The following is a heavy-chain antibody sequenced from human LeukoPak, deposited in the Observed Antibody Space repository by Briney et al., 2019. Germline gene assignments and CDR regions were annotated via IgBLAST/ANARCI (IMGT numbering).Heavy chain of an antibody. D-gene: IGHD3-3*02. CDR3: ARTRLPRISSPSDY. Sequence: GASVKVSCKASGYTFTGYYMHWVRQAPGQGLEWMGWINPNSGGTNYAQKFQGRVTMTRDTSISTAYMELSRLRSDDTAVYYCARTRLPRISSPSDYWGQGTLVTVSS. V-gene: IGHV1-2*02. J-gene: IGHJ4*02. CDR1: GYTFTGYY. CDR2: INPNSGGT.